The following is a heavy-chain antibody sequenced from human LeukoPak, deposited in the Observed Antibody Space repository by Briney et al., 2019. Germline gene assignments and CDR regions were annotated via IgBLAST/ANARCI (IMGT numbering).Heavy chain of an antibody. D-gene: IGHD2-15*01. J-gene: IGHJ3*02. CDR2: INSGGMSK. V-gene: IGHV3-74*01. Sequence: TGGSLRLSCAASGFTSSSYWMHWVRQAPGKGLVWVSYINSGGMSKNYADWVKGRFTTSRDNAKNTLYLQMNSLRAEDTAVYYCAKDRDAFDIWGQGTMVTVSS. CDR3: AKDRDAFDI. CDR1: GFTSSSYW.